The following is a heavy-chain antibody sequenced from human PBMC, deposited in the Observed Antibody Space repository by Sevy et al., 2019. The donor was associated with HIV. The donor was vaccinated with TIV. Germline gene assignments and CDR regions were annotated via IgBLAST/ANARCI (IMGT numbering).Heavy chain of an antibody. CDR2: IKQDGSDK. J-gene: IGHJ3*02. V-gene: IGHV3-7*01. CDR3: XXKGGXXXXXXXXX. CDR1: GFXFTWYW. Sequence: GGSLRLSCAASGFXFTWYWMSWVRQTPEKGLEWVANIKQDGSDKNYVDSVKGRFTISRDNAKNSLYLQMNSLRAEDTAVYYCXXKGGXXXXXXXXXXGXGXMVTVSS. D-gene: IGHD2-15*01.